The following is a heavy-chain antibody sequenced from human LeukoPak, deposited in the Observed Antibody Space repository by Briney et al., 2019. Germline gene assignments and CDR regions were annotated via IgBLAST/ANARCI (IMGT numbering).Heavy chain of an antibody. J-gene: IGHJ4*02. Sequence: PGGSLRLSCAASGFTFSSYWMHWVRQAPGKGLEWVSSISSSGSYIYYADSVKGRFTISRDNAKNSLYLQMNSLRAEDTAVYYCARYSSGWLGGYWGQGTLVTVSS. CDR3: ARYSSGWLGGY. V-gene: IGHV3-21*01. CDR2: ISSSGSYI. D-gene: IGHD6-19*01. CDR1: GFTFSSYW.